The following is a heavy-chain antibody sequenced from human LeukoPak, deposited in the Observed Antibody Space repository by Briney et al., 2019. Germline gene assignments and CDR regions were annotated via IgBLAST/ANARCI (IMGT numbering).Heavy chain of an antibody. CDR1: GDSVSSSA. D-gene: IGHD6-19*01. J-gene: IGHJ4*02. Sequence: SQTLSLTCVVSGDSVSSSAWNWIRQSPSRGLEWLGRTYYRSKWYNYYAESMEGRMTISQDTSKNQYSLHLNSVTPDDTAVYYCARDFGTTGWHTFDYWGQGTLVTVSS. V-gene: IGHV6-1*01. CDR2: TYYRSKWYN. CDR3: ARDFGTTGWHTFDY.